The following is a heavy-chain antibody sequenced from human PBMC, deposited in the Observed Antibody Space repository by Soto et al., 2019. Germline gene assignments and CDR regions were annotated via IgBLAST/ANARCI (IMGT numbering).Heavy chain of an antibody. Sequence: ESLKISCKGSGYSFTSYWIGWVRQMPGKGLEWMGIIYPGDSDTRYSPSFQGQVTISADKSISTAYLQWSSLKASDTAMYYCAKHGIAGMAASLMGFDPWGRETLVPAS. V-gene: IGHV5-51*01. CDR2: IYPGDSDT. CDR1: GYSFTSYW. J-gene: IGHJ5*02. CDR3: AKHGIAGMAASLMGFDP. D-gene: IGHD6-13*01.